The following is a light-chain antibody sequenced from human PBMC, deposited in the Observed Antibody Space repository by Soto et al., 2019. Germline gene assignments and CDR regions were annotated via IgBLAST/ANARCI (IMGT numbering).Light chain of an antibody. CDR2: AAS. CDR1: QGINNW. J-gene: IGKJ5*01. V-gene: IGKV1-12*01. Sequence: IQMTQSPSSVSASVGDRVTITCRASQGINNWLVWYQQKPGKAPKLLIHAASSLQSGVPSRFSGGGSETDFTLTISSLQPEDFATYYCQQTNTFPISFGQGTRLEIK. CDR3: QQTNTFPIS.